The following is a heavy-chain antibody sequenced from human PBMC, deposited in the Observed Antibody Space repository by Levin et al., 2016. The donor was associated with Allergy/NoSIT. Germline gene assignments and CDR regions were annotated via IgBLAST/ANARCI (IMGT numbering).Heavy chain of an antibody. CDR2: FDPEDGET. V-gene: IGHV1-24*01. J-gene: IGHJ4*02. Sequence: WVRQAPGQGLEWMGGFDPEDGETIYAQKFQGRVTMTEDTSTDTAYMELSSLRSEDTAVYYCATRRIVVVPAANFDYWGQGTLVTVSS. CDR3: ATRRIVVVPAANFDY. D-gene: IGHD2-2*01.